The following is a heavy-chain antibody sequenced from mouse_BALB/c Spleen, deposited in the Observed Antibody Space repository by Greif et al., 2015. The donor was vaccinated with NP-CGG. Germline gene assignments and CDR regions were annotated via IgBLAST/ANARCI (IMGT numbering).Heavy chain of an antibody. CDR2: IRNKANGYTT. CDR3: ARGDGYYWFAY. CDR1: GFTFTDYY. Sequence: EVQLVESGGGLVQPGGSLRLSCATSGFTFTDYYMSWVRQPPGKALEWLGFIRNKANGYTTEYSASVKGRLTISRDNSQSILYLQMNTLRAEDSATYYCARGDGYYWFAYWGQGTLVTVSA. D-gene: IGHD2-3*01. V-gene: IGHV7-3*02. J-gene: IGHJ3*01.